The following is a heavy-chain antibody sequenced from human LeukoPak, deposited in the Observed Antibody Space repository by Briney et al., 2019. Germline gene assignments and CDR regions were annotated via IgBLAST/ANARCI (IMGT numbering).Heavy chain of an antibody. V-gene: IGHV4-30-2*01. Sequence: PSQTLSLTCAVSGGSISSGGYSWSWIRQPPGKGLEWTGYIYHSGSTYYNPSLKSRVTISVDRSRNQFSLKLSSVTAADTAVYYCAGVDNWGGGGFDYWGQGTLVTVSS. CDR3: AGVDNWGGGGFDY. CDR2: IYHSGST. J-gene: IGHJ4*02. D-gene: IGHD1-1*01. CDR1: GGSISSGGYS.